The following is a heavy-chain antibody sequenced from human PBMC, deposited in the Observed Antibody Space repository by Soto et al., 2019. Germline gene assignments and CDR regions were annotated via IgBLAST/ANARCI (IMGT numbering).Heavy chain of an antibody. J-gene: IGHJ4*02. Sequence: PSETLSLTSSVSGSSISTSSYYWGWIRQPPGKGLEWIGSIYYIGSNYYNPSLKSRVTISVDTSKNQFSLKLSSVTAADTAVYYCARHLWTASQLELRSVSGFYFDYWGQGTLVTVSS. V-gene: IGHV4-39*01. D-gene: IGHD1-7*01. CDR1: GSSISTSSYY. CDR2: IYYIGSN. CDR3: ARHLWTASQLELRSVSGFYFDY.